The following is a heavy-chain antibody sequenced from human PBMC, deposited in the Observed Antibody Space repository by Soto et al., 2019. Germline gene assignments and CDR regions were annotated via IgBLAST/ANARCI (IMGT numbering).Heavy chain of an antibody. CDR2: IYYSGST. CDR1: GGSISSYY. J-gene: IGHJ5*02. CDR3: AVIAVAGVRRGGWFDP. Sequence: PSETLSLTCTVSGGSISSYYWSWIRQPPGKGLEWIGYIYYSGSTNYNPSLKSRVTISVDTSKNQFSLKMSSVTAADTAVYYCAVIAVAGVRRGGWFDPWGQGTLVTVSS. V-gene: IGHV4-59*12. D-gene: IGHD6-19*01.